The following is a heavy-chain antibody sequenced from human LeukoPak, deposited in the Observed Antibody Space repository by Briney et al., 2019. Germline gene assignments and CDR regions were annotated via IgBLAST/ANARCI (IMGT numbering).Heavy chain of an antibody. CDR1: GYTFTSYG. D-gene: IGHD5-12*01. CDR3: ARGWGYSGYDNWFDP. J-gene: IGHJ5*02. CDR2: ISAYNGNT. V-gene: IGHV1-18*01. Sequence: GASVKVSCKASGYTFTSYGISWVRQAPGQGLEWMGWISAYNGNTNYAQKLQGRVTMTTDTSTSTAYMELSSLRSEDTAVYYCARGWGYSGYDNWFDPWGQGTLVTVSS.